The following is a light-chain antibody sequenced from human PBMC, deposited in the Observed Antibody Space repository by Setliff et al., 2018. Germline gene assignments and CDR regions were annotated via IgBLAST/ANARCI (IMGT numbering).Light chain of an antibody. CDR3: CSYAGSYTYV. CDR2: DVS. J-gene: IGLJ1*01. V-gene: IGLV2-11*01. Sequence: ALTHPRSVSWSPGQSVTISCTGTSSDVGGYNYVSWYQQHPGKAPKLMIYDVSKRPSGVPDRFSGSKSGNTASLTISGLQAEDEADYYCCSYAGSYTYVFGTGTKVTVL. CDR1: SSDVGGYNY.